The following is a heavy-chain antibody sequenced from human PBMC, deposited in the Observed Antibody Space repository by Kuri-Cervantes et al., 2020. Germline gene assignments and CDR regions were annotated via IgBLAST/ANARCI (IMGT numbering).Heavy chain of an antibody. D-gene: IGHD4-17*01. CDR1: GYTFTSYG. CDR2: ISAYNGNT. CDR3: ARDPPMTTVTPYYYYYGMDV. J-gene: IGHJ6*02. Sequence: ASVKVSCKASGYTFTSYGISWVRQAPGQGLEWMGWISAYNGNTNYAQKVQGRVTMTTDTSTSTAYMELRSLRSDDTAVYYCARDPPMTTVTPYYYYYGMDVWGQGTTVTVSS. V-gene: IGHV1-18*01.